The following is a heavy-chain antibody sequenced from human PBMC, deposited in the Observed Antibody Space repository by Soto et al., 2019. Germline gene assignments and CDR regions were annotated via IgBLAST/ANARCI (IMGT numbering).Heavy chain of an antibody. CDR2: IYHSGST. J-gene: IGHJ4*02. D-gene: IGHD3-3*01. CDR3: ARSNDFWSGLYYFDC. V-gene: IGHV4-4*02. Sequence: SETLSLTCAVSGGSISSSNWWSWVRQPPGKGLEWIGEIYHSGSTNYNPSLKSRVTISVDKSKNQFSLKLSSVTAADTAVYYCARSNDFWSGLYYFDCWGQGTLVTVSS. CDR1: GGSISSSNW.